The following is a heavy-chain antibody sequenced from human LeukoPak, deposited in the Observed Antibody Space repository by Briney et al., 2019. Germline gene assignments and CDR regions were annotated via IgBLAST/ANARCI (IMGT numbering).Heavy chain of an antibody. CDR2: ISSNGGST. J-gene: IGHJ6*02. V-gene: IGHV3-64*01. CDR1: GFTFSSYA. Sequence: QPGGSLRLSCAASGFTFSSYAMHWVRQAPGKGLEYVSAISSNGGSTYYANSVKGRFTISRDNSKNTLYLQMGSLRAEDMAVYYCARDPLYCSGGSCYSSYYYGMDVWGQGTTVTVSS. D-gene: IGHD2-15*01. CDR3: ARDPLYCSGGSCYSSYYYGMDV.